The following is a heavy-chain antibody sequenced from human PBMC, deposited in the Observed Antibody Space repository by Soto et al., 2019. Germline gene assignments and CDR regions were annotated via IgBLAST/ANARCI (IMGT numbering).Heavy chain of an antibody. V-gene: IGHV1-8*01. CDR1: GYTFTSYD. J-gene: IGHJ3*02. CDR3: ATFELERRAFDI. CDR2: MNPNSGNT. Sequence: ASVKVSCKASGYTFTSYDINWVRQATGQGLEWMGWMNPNSGNTGYAQKFQGRVTMTRNTSISTAYMELSSLRSEDTAVYYCATFELERRAFDIWGQGTMVTVSS. D-gene: IGHD1-1*01.